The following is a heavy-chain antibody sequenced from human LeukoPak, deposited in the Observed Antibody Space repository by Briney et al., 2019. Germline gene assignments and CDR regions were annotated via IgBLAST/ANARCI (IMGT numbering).Heavy chain of an antibody. J-gene: IGHJ6*03. V-gene: IGHV1-8*01. D-gene: IGHD4-11*01. Sequence: ASVKVSCKASGYTFTSYDINWVRQATGQGLEWMGWMNPNSGNTGYAQKFQGRVTMTRNTSISTAYMELSSLRSEDTAVYYCAADRTDYRHYYYMDVWGKGTTVTVSS. CDR2: MNPNSGNT. CDR3: AADRTDYRHYYYMDV. CDR1: GYTFTSYD.